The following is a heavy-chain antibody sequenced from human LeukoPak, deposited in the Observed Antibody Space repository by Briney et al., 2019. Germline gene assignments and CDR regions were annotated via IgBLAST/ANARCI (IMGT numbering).Heavy chain of an antibody. CDR3: ARDPLRYFDWLYTN. J-gene: IGHJ4*02. V-gene: IGHV4-38-2*02. CDR1: GYSISSGYY. D-gene: IGHD3-9*01. CDR2: IYHSGST. Sequence: SETLSLTCTVSGYSISSGYYWGWIRQPPGKGLEWIGSIYHSGSTYYNPSLNSRVTISVDTSKNQFSLKLSSVTAADTAVYYCARDPLRYFDWLYTNWGQGTLVTVSS.